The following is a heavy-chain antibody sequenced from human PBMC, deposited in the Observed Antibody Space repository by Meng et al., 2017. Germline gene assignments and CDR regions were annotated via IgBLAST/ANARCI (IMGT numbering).Heavy chain of an antibody. D-gene: IGHD3-10*01. J-gene: IGHJ5*02. CDR2: IYRNDDK. Sequence: SGPTLAQPTQTLTLTCTFSGFPLSTSGVGVGWIRQPPGKALEWLALIYRNDDKRYSPSLKSRLTITKDTSKNQVVLTMTNMDPVDTATYYCALRPHLPMVRGVYHQPTNWFDPWGQGTLVTVSS. CDR3: ALRPHLPMVRGVYHQPTNWFDP. V-gene: IGHV2-5*01. CDR1: GFPLSTSGVG.